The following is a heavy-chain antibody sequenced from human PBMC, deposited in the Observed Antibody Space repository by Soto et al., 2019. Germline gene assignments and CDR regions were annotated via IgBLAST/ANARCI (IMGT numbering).Heavy chain of an antibody. Sequence: SETLSLTCTVAGGSISGHYWCWIRQAPGKGMEWLGYVYHTGITSYNPPLKSRVIAAVDTSKNHISLRLISLTLADTAVYYCAGGSFVMSEIRAIDYWGRGILVTVSS. V-gene: IGHV4-59*11. CDR3: AGGSFVMSEIRAIDY. D-gene: IGHD3-16*01. J-gene: IGHJ4*02. CDR1: GGSISGHY. CDR2: VYHTGIT.